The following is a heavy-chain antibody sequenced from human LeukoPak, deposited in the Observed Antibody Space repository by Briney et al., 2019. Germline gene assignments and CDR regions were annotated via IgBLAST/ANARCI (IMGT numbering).Heavy chain of an antibody. CDR1: RYNFTNYW. CDR3: ARHYCSSAGCFEGYCYYRDV. Sequence: GESLQISSHGSRYNFTNYWTGWVRPMPGKGREWMGFIYPGDSDTRYSPYFQGRVTISAAESTSTAYLLWSSPKASDTALFYFARHYCSSAGCFEGYCYYRDVWRKGTTVSVSS. V-gene: IGHV5-51*01. J-gene: IGHJ6*03. CDR2: IYPGDSDT. D-gene: IGHD2-2*01.